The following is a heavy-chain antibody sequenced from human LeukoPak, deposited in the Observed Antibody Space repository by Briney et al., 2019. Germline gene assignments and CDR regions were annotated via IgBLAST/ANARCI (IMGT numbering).Heavy chain of an antibody. CDR3: ASSAPSNI. V-gene: IGHV3-21*01. J-gene: IGHJ3*02. CDR2: ISSGSSYI. CDR1: GFTFSSYS. Sequence: GGSLRLSCAASGFTFSSYSMDWVRQAPGEGLEWVSSISSGSSYILYADSVKGRFTISRDNAKHSLILQMNSLRAEDTAVYYCASSAPSNIWGRGTMVTVSS.